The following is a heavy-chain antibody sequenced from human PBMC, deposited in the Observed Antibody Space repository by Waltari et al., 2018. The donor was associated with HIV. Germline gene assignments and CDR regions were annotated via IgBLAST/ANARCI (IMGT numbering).Heavy chain of an antibody. D-gene: IGHD6-19*01. J-gene: IGHJ5*02. CDR3: AKDTGQWLARGWFDP. V-gene: IGHV3-9*01. CDR2: ISWNSGSI. Sequence: EVQLVESGGGLVQPGRSLRLSCAASGFTFDDYAMPWVRQAPGKGLEWVSGISWNSGSIGYADSVKGRFTISRDNAKNSLYLQMNSLRAEDTALYYCAKDTGQWLARGWFDPWGQGTLVTVSS. CDR1: GFTFDDYA.